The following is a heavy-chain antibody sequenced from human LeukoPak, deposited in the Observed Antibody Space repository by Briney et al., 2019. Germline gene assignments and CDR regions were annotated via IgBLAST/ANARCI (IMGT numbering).Heavy chain of an antibody. Sequence: SQTLSLTCAVSGGSISSGGYSWSWIRQPPGKGLEWIGYIYRSGSTYYNPSLKSRVTISVDRSKNQFSLKLSSVTAADTAVCYCARAGGSDYDILTGYSSSCYFDYWGQGTLVTVSS. CDR2: IYRSGST. CDR1: GGSISSGGYS. CDR3: ARAGGSDYDILTGYSSSCYFDY. V-gene: IGHV4-30-2*01. J-gene: IGHJ4*02. D-gene: IGHD3-9*01.